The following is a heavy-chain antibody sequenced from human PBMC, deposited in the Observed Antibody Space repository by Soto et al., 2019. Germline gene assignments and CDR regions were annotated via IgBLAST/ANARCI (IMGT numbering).Heavy chain of an antibody. D-gene: IGHD5-18*01. Sequence: QGQLVQSGAEVNKPAASVKVSCKAPGGTVSTYAISWVRQAPGQGLEWMGGIIPMFGPANYAQRCQDRVTITADESTNTVYMELCSLRSEDTAVYFCASGIQLWLRRINNGYSGWGQGTLVTVSS. CDR1: GGTVSTYA. V-gene: IGHV1-69*12. CDR3: ASGIQLWLRRINNGYSG. CDR2: IIPMFGPA. J-gene: IGHJ4*02.